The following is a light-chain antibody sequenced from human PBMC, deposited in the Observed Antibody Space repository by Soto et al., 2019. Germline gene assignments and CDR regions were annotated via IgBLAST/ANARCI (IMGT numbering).Light chain of an antibody. CDR2: AAS. CDR3: QQLHGYPIT. J-gene: IGKJ5*01. Sequence: MLLTQSPSSLSASVGDRVTITCRASQGIDTSLAWYQQKPGKAPKLLIYAASNFQSGVPSRFSGSGSGTHFTLTISSLQPEDFATYYCQQLHGYPITFGQGTRLE. V-gene: IGKV1-9*01. CDR1: QGIDTS.